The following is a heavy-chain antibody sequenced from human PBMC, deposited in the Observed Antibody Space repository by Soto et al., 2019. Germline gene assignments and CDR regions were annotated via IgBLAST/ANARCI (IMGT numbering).Heavy chain of an antibody. CDR2: VYHTGRT. D-gene: IGHD3-3*01. J-gene: IGHJ4*02. CDR1: GGSIFSHY. Sequence: PSETLSLTCTVSGGSIFSHYWGWIRQPPGKGLEWIGYVYHTGRTSYNPSLKSRVSISMDTSKNQFSLNLDSVTAADTAVYFCARDFAYFDSWGQGTLVTVSS. V-gene: IGHV4-59*11. CDR3: ARDFAYFDS.